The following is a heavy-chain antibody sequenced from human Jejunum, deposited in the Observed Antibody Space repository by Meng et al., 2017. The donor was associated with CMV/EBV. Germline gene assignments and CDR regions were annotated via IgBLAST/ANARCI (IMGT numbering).Heavy chain of an antibody. CDR3: ASFKQQLVGGTYWYFDL. Sequence: TVSSNDMSWVRQAPGKGPEWVSGIFGGGDTYYADVVKGRFTISRDNSKNTLYLQMNALRAEDTALYYCASFKQQLVGGTYWYFDLWGPGTRVTVSS. J-gene: IGHJ2*01. CDR1: TVSSND. D-gene: IGHD6-13*01. CDR2: IFGGGDT. V-gene: IGHV3-66*02.